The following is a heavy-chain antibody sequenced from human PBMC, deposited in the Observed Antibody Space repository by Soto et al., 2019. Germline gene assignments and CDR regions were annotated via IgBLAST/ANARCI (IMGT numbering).Heavy chain of an antibody. V-gene: IGHV4-34*01. Sequence: TDNLSLTGAVDRGGSSGHHWSWIRQPPGKRLEWSGEINHSGSTNYNPSLKSRVTISVGTAKDQFSLKLSSVTAADTAVYYCAMIYVFYLYPMDVWGKGTTVTVSS. CDR2: INHSGST. CDR3: AMIYVFYLYPMDV. D-gene: IGHD2-8*01. CDR1: RGGSSGHH. J-gene: IGHJ6*04.